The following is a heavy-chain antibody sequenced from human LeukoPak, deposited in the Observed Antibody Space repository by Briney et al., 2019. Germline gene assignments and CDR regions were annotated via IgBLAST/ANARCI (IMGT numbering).Heavy chain of an antibody. CDR3: ARGGGGTYSHY. J-gene: IGHJ4*02. Sequence: ASETLSLTCTVSGGSITSYHYGWIRQPPGKGLEWIGYIYYSGSTNYNPSLKSRVTISVDTSKNQFSLKLSSVTAADTAVYYCARGGGGTYSHYWGQGTLVTVSS. CDR2: IYYSGST. D-gene: IGHD2-21*01. CDR1: GGSITSYH. V-gene: IGHV4-59*01.